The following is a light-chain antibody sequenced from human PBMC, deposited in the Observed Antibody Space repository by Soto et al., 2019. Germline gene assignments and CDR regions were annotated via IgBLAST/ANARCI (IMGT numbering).Light chain of an antibody. Sequence: DIQMTQSPSSVSASVGDRVTITCRASQGISSWLAWYQQKPGKAPERLIYEASVLQSGVPSRFSGSGSGTEFTLTVSSLQPEDFATYYCVQHYSYPLTFGGGTKVEIK. CDR1: QGISSW. CDR3: VQHYSYPLT. J-gene: IGKJ4*01. V-gene: IGKV1-17*03. CDR2: EAS.